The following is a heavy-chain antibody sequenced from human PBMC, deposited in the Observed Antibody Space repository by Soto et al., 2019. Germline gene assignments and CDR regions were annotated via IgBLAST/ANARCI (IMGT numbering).Heavy chain of an antibody. CDR3: AINYYDSSGPIGAFGI. Sequence: PGESLKISCKGSGYSFTSYWIGWVRQMPGKGLEWMGIIYPGDSDTRYSPSFQGQVTISADKSISTAYLQWSSLKASDTAMYYCAINYYDSSGPIGAFGIWGQGTMVTVSS. J-gene: IGHJ3*02. V-gene: IGHV5-51*01. CDR1: GYSFTSYW. D-gene: IGHD3-22*01. CDR2: IYPGDSDT.